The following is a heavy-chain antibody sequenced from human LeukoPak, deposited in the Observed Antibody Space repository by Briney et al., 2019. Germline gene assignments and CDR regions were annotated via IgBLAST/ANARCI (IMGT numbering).Heavy chain of an antibody. CDR1: GGSISSGGYY. Sequence: PSQTLSLTCTVSGGSISSGGYYWSWIRQHPGKGLEWIGYIYYSGSTYYNPSLKSRVTISADTSKNQFSLKLSSVTAADTAVYYCARGGATPMVLSYWGQGTLVTVSS. CDR2: IYYSGST. V-gene: IGHV4-31*03. D-gene: IGHD5-18*01. J-gene: IGHJ4*02. CDR3: ARGGATPMVLSY.